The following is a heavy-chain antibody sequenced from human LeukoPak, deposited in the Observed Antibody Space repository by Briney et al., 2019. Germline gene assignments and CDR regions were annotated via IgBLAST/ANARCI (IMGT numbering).Heavy chain of an antibody. CDR1: GYSFTTYW. CDR3: ARYGGYSARFSDY. J-gene: IGHJ4*02. CDR2: IYPSDSDT. V-gene: IGHV5-51*01. Sequence: GESLQISCKGSGYSFTTYWIGWVRQMPGEGLEWMGTIYPSDSDTKYSPSLRGQVTISADKSISTAYLQWNSLKASDTAIYYCARYGGYSARFSDYWGQGTLVTVSS. D-gene: IGHD4-23*01.